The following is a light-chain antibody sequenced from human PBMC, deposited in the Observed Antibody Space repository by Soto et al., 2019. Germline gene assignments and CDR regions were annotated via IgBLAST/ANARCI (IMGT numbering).Light chain of an antibody. CDR1: SSDVGGYDF. V-gene: IGLV2-23*02. J-gene: IGLJ2*01. Sequence: QSALTQPASVSGSPGQSITISCTGTSSDVGGYDFVSWYQQHPGKAPKLLIYDVTNRPSGVSNRFSGSNSGNTASLTISGPQDDDEDYYCYCTNGSSSRLVFGGGTKLTVL. CDR3: CTNGSSSRLV. CDR2: DVT.